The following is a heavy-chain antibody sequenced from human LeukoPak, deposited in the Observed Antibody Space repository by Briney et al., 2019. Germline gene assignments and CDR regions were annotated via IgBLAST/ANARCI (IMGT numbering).Heavy chain of an antibody. D-gene: IGHD5-18*01. V-gene: IGHV1-18*01. CDR2: ISAYNGST. Sequence: ASVKVSCKASGYTFTSYGISWVRQAPGQGLEWMGWISAYNGSTNYAQKLQGRVTMTTDTSTSTAYMELRSLRSDDTAVYYCARDPAAMVTYYYYYMDVWGKGTTVTVSS. J-gene: IGHJ6*03. CDR3: ARDPAAMVTYYYYYMDV. CDR1: GYTFTSYG.